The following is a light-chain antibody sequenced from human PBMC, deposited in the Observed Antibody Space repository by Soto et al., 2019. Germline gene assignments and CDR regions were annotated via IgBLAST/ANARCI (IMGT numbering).Light chain of an antibody. CDR1: QSISTW. Sequence: DIQMTQSPSSLSASVGDRVTITCRASQSISTWLAWYQQKLGQAPNLLIYKASSLQSGVPSRFSVSGSGTEFTLTISSLQPDEFATYFCQQYSDYSRTFGQGTKVDIK. CDR3: QQYSDYSRT. V-gene: IGKV1-5*03. J-gene: IGKJ1*01. CDR2: KAS.